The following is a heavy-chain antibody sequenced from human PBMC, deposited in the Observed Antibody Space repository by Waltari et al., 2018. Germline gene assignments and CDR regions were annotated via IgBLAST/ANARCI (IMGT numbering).Heavy chain of an antibody. D-gene: IGHD2-15*01. V-gene: IGHV4-59*01. Sequence: GLVKPSETLSLTCTVSGGSISSYYWSWIRQPPGKGLEWIGYIYYSGSTNYNPSLKSRVTISVDTSKNQFSLKLSSVTAADTAVYYCARDRGGHFDYWGQGTLVTVSS. J-gene: IGHJ4*02. CDR1: GGSISSYY. CDR2: IYYSGST. CDR3: ARDRGGHFDY.